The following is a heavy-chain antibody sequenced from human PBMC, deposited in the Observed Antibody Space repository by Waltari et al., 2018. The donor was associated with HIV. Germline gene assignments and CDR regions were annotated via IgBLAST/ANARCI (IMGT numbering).Heavy chain of an antibody. CDR1: EYTFSSLD. J-gene: IGHJ4*02. CDR3: VTGGRLGAEGVSHDF. V-gene: IGHV1-8*01. Sequence: QVHLVQSGAEVKTPGASVKVSCTASEYTFSSLDINWVRQATGQGLEWMGWMNPNSGNACYSQKFQGRVTMTRDTSTRTAYMELTSLRSEDTAVYYCVTGGRLGAEGVSHDFWGQGTLVTVSS. D-gene: IGHD3-9*01. CDR2: MNPNSGNA.